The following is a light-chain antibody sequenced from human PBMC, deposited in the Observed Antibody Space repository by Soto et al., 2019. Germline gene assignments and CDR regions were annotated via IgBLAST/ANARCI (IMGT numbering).Light chain of an antibody. CDR1: QSVSNN. V-gene: IGKV3-15*01. CDR3: QHDQNLPLT. CDR2: GAS. J-gene: IGKJ4*01. Sequence: ATLSESPELRAPLSCRACQSVSNNLAWYQQKPGQAPRLLIYGASTRANGVPSRFSGSASGTVLTFTISSLQSEDIAVSDCQHDQNLPLTFGGGTKVDIK.